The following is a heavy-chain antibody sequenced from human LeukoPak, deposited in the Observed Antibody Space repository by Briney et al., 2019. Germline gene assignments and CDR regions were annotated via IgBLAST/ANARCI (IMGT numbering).Heavy chain of an antibody. Sequence: GESLKISCKGSGYSFTSYWIGWVRQMPGKGLEWMGITYPGDSDTRYSPSFQGQVTISADKSISTAYLQWSSLKASDTAMYYCAIQGSSIAVTVDYWGQGTLVTVSS. J-gene: IGHJ4*02. D-gene: IGHD6-19*01. V-gene: IGHV5-51*01. CDR3: AIQGSSIAVTVDY. CDR2: TYPGDSDT. CDR1: GYSFTSYW.